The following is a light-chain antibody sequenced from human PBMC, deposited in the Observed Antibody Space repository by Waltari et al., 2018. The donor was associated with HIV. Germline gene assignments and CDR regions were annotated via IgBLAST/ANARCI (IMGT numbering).Light chain of an antibody. CDR3: SSYTSSGPRYVL. V-gene: IGLV2-14*03. CDR2: NVS. J-gene: IGLJ2*01. Sequence: SALTQPASVSGSPGQSITISCSGTSGDVGGYNFVSWYQKHPGKAPKPIIYNVSSRPSGVSIRFSGSRSANTASLTISGLQVEDEADYFCSSYTSSGPRYVLFGGGTRLTVL. CDR1: SGDVGGYNF.